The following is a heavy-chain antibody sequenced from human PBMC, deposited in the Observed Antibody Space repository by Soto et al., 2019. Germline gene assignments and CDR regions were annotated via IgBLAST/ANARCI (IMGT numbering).Heavy chain of an antibody. D-gene: IGHD2-2*01. J-gene: IGHJ5*02. CDR1: GGTFSSYT. CDR3: ARDVVVPAAMGWGSRA. CDR2: IIPILGIA. Sequence: QVQLVQSGAEVKKPGSSVKVSCKASGGTFSSYTISWVRQAPGQGLEWMGRIIPILGIANYAQKFQGRVTLTADKSTSTAYMELSSLSSEDTAVYYCARDVVVPAAMGWGSRAWGQGTLVTVSS. V-gene: IGHV1-69*08.